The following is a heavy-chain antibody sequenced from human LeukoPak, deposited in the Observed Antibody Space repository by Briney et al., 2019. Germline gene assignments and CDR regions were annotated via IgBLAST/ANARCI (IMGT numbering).Heavy chain of an antibody. V-gene: IGHV4-4*09. J-gene: IGHJ4*02. Sequence: PSETLSLACNVSGASMSSNYWSWIRQPPGKGLEWIGYIYHSGNTNYSPSLESRVTMSVDESKNQFSLRVHFVSAADTAVYYCASTRRAAVAGRFDSWGQGTLVTVSS. D-gene: IGHD6-19*01. CDR2: IYHSGNT. CDR1: GASMSSNY. CDR3: ASTRRAAVAGRFDS.